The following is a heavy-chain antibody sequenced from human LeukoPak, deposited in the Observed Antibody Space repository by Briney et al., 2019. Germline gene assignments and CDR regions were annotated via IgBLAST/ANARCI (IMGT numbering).Heavy chain of an antibody. D-gene: IGHD6-13*01. CDR3: ARDRAAAGTGGLDY. CDR2: IYYSGST. CDR1: GGSISSGGYS. Sequence: SETLSLTCAVSGGSISSGGYSWSWIRQPPGKGLEWIGYIYYSGSTNYNPSLKSRVTISVDTSKNQFSLKLSSVTAADTAVYYCARDRAAAGTGGLDYWGQGTLVTVSS. J-gene: IGHJ4*02. V-gene: IGHV4-61*08.